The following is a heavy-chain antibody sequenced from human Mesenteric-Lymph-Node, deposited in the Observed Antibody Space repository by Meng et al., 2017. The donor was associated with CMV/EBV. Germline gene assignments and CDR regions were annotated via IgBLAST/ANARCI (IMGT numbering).Heavy chain of an antibody. CDR1: GFTFSSYA. D-gene: IGHD6-19*01. Sequence: GESLKISCAASGFTFSSYAMSWVRQAPGKGLEWVSAISGSGGSTYYADSVKGRFTISRDNSKNTLYLQMNSLRAEDTAVYYCAKDPDSSGWYYDWFHPWGQGTLVTVSS. CDR2: ISGSGGST. CDR3: AKDPDSSGWYYDWFHP. J-gene: IGHJ5*02. V-gene: IGHV3-23*01.